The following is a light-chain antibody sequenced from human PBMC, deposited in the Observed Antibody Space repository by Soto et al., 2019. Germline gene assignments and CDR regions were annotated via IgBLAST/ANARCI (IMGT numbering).Light chain of an antibody. CDR3: SSATSSSTYL. CDR2: SVT. V-gene: IGLV2-14*03. Sequence: QSALTQPASVSGSPGQSITISCTGTSSDVGAYNSVSWYQQHPDKAPKLIIFSVTSRTSGLSDRFSGSKSDNPASLTISGLRTEDEADYYCSSATSSSTYLFGTGTKLTVL. CDR1: SSDVGAYNS. J-gene: IGLJ1*01.